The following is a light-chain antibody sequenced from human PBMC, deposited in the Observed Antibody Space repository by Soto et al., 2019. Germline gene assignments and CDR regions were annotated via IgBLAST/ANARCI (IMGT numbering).Light chain of an antibody. CDR2: GAS. V-gene: IGKV3-11*01. CDR3: QQRSNWPRIT. J-gene: IGKJ5*01. CDR1: QSVSGAN. Sequence: EIVLTQSPGTLSLSPGERATLSCRASQSVSGANFAWYQQKPGQAPRLLIYGASTRATGIPARFSGSGSGTDFTLTISSLEPEDFAVYYCQQRSNWPRITFGQGTRLEIK.